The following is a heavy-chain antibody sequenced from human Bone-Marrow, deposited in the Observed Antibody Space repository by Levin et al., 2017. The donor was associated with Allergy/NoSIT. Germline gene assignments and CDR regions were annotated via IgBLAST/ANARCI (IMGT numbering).Heavy chain of an antibody. D-gene: IGHD4-17*01. V-gene: IGHV4-30-2*01. CDR3: ARGLRSLDY. J-gene: IGHJ4*02. Sequence: KPGGSLRLSCAVSGGSISSGGYSWSWIRQPPGKGLEWIGYIYHSGSTYYNPSLKSRVTISVDRSKNQFSLKLSSVTAADTAVYYCARGLRSLDYWGQGTLVTVSS. CDR1: GGSISSGGYS. CDR2: IYHSGST.